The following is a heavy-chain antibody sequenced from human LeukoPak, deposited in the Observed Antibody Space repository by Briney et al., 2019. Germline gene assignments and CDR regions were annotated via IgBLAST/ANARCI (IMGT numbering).Heavy chain of an antibody. Sequence: TSETLSLTCTVSGASITSHCWSWIRQPPGKGLEWIGYISYSGSTNYNPSLKSRVTLSVDTSKNQISLGLSSVTATDTAVYYCARRGTGRYFDYWGQGTLVTVSS. CDR1: GASITSHC. J-gene: IGHJ4*02. CDR3: ARRGTGRYFDY. CDR2: ISYSGST. V-gene: IGHV4-59*08. D-gene: IGHD3-16*01.